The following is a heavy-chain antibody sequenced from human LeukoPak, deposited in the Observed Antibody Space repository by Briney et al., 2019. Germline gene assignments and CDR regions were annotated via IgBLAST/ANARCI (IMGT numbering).Heavy chain of an antibody. CDR1: GFTFSVYS. D-gene: IGHD2-2*01. V-gene: IGHV3-48*04. Sequence: GGSPRLSCAASGFTFSVYSMNWVRQAPGKGLEWVSYISSGSSTIYHADSVKGRVTISRDNVENSLYLQMNSLRVEDTAVYYCAREFEVPAAAPDYYYYYYIDVWGKGTTVTVSS. CDR2: ISSGSSTI. J-gene: IGHJ6*03. CDR3: AREFEVPAAAPDYYYYYYIDV.